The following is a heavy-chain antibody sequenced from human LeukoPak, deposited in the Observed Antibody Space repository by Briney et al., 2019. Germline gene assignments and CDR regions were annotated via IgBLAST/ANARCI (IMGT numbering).Heavy chain of an antibody. CDR2: ISWNSGSI. J-gene: IGHJ3*02. V-gene: IGHV3-9*03. CDR3: AKGGLEPGNAFDI. D-gene: IGHD1-1*01. Sequence: GRSLRLSCAASGFTFDDYAMHWVRQAPGKGLEWVSGISWNSGSIGYADSVKGRFTISRDNAKNSLYLQMNSLRAEDMALYYCAKGGLEPGNAFDIWGQGTMVTVSS. CDR1: GFTFDDYA.